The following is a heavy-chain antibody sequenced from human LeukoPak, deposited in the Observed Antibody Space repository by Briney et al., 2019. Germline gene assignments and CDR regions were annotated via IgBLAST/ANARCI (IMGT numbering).Heavy chain of an antibody. CDR1: GYTFTSYA. Sequence: GASVKVSCKASGYTFTSYAMHWVRQAPGQRLEWMGWINAGNGNTKYSQKFQGRVTIARDTSASTAYMELSSLRSEDTAVYYCAGDSVRGLNWFDPWGQGTLVTVSS. V-gene: IGHV1-3*01. D-gene: IGHD3-10*02. J-gene: IGHJ5*02. CDR2: INAGNGNT. CDR3: AGDSVRGLNWFDP.